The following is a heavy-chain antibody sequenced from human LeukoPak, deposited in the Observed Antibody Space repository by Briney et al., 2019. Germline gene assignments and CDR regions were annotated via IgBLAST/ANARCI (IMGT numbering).Heavy chain of an antibody. CDR2: ISTSSSYI. J-gene: IGHJ4*02. Sequence: GGSVRLSCAASGFTFSSYTMNWVRQGPGKGLEWVSSISTSSSYIHYADSVKGRFAISKDNAKNSLYLQMNSLRAEDTAVYYCAIDTSAEKGQQLANWGQGTLVTVSS. D-gene: IGHD6-13*01. CDR3: AIDTSAEKGQQLAN. V-gene: IGHV3-21*01. CDR1: GFTFSSYT.